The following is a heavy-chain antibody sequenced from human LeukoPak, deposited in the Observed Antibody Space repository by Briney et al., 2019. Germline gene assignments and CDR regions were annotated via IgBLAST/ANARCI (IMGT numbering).Heavy chain of an antibody. CDR3: AKGSSSSRPYYFDY. Sequence: PGGSLRLSCAASGLTFSRYAMSWVRQAPGKGLEWISAITDSGGSTYHADSVKGRFTISRDNSENTLYLQMNSLRVEDTAVYYCAKGSSSSRPYYFDYWGQGSLVTVSS. CDR1: GLTFSRYA. CDR2: ITDSGGST. V-gene: IGHV3-23*01. J-gene: IGHJ4*02. D-gene: IGHD6-6*01.